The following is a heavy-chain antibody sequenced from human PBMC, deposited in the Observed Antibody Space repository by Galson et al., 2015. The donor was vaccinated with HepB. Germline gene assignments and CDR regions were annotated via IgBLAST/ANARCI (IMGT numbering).Heavy chain of an antibody. CDR2: ISYDGSNK. CDR3: ARDKVWFGDPVFLY. CDR1: GFTFSSYA. D-gene: IGHD3-10*01. V-gene: IGHV3-30-3*01. J-gene: IGHJ4*02. Sequence: SLRLSCAASGFTFSSYAMHWVRQAPGKGLEWVAVISYDGSNKYYADSVKGRFTISRDNSKNTLYLQMNSLRAEDTAVYYCARDKVWFGDPVFLYWGQGTLVTVSS.